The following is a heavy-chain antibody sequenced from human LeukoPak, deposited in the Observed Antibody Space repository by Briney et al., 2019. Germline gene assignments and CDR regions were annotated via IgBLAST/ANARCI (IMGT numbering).Heavy chain of an antibody. CDR2: IYVDGST. Sequence: PGGSLRLSCAASGISVSSNYMSWARQAPGKGLQWVSVIYVDGSTYYADSVKGRITISRDNSRNTLYLQMNSLRAEDTAVYYCAKVLGYCSSTSCYSRAFDIWGQGTMVTVSS. J-gene: IGHJ3*02. CDR3: AKVLGYCSSTSCYSRAFDI. V-gene: IGHV3-66*01. D-gene: IGHD2-2*01. CDR1: GISVSSNY.